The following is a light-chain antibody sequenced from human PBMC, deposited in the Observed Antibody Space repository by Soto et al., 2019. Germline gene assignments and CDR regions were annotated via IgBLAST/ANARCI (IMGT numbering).Light chain of an antibody. CDR1: SSNIGSNY. J-gene: IGLJ1*01. CDR3: AAWDDSLSGPLYV. Sequence: QSALTQPPSASGTPGQGVTISCSGSSSNIGSNYVYWYQQLPGTAPKLLIYRNNQRPSGVPDRFSGSKSGTSASLAISGLRSEDEADYYCAAWDDSLSGPLYVFGTGTKVTVL. CDR2: RNN. V-gene: IGLV1-47*01.